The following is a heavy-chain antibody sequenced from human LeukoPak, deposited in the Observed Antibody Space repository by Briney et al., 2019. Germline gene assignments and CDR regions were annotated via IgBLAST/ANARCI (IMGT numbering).Heavy chain of an antibody. J-gene: IGHJ4*02. D-gene: IGHD5-18*01. CDR3: ARVGRYSYGYPYCFDY. CDR1: GLSISSNY. CDR2: SYSGGST. Sequence: PGGSRSLSCAASGLSISSNYMSWVRQAPGKGLEGVSVSYSGGSTYYADSVKGRFTISRDNSKNTLYLQMNSLRAEDTAVYDCARVGRYSYGYPYCFDYWGQGTLVTVSS. V-gene: IGHV3-53*01.